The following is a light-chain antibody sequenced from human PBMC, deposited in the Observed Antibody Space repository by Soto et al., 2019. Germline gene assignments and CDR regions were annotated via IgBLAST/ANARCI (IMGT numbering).Light chain of an antibody. V-gene: IGLV2-14*01. CDR1: SSDVGGYNY. J-gene: IGLJ1*01. Sequence: QSALTQPASVSGSPGQSITISCTGTSSDVGGYNYVSWYQQHPGKAPKFMIYYVSNRPSGVSNRFSGSKSGNTASLTISGLQTEDEADYYFCSYTISNTRQIVFGTGTKVNAL. CDR2: YVS. CDR3: CSYTISNTRQIV.